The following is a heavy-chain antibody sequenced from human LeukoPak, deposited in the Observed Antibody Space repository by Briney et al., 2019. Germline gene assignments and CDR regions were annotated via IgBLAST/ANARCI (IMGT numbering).Heavy chain of an antibody. D-gene: IGHD5-18*01. V-gene: IGHV3-53*01. CDR3: ARLQGYSLGYQYFYYMDV. CDR2: VYSGITT. J-gene: IGHJ6*03. Sequence: GGSLRLSCAGSGFIVGDTHMTWVRQAPGKGREWVSLVYSGITTHYADSVKGRFSISRDHSNNILYLQMNTLRAEDTAVYYCARLQGYSLGYQYFYYMDVWGTGTTVTVSS. CDR1: GFIVGDTH.